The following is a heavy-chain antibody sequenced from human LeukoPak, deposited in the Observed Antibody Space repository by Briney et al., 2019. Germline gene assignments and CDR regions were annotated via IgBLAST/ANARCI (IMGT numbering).Heavy chain of an antibody. Sequence: PGGSLTLSCAASGFTFSSYDMNWVSQAPGKGLEWVSYISSSGSTIYYADSVKGRFTISRDNAKNSLYLQMNSLRAEDTAVYYCAKVGPNSSGWYFNAFDILDQGTVVTVSS. J-gene: IGHJ3*02. D-gene: IGHD6-19*01. CDR1: GFTFSSYD. CDR2: ISSSGSTI. V-gene: IGHV3-48*03. CDR3: AKVGPNSSGWYFNAFDI.